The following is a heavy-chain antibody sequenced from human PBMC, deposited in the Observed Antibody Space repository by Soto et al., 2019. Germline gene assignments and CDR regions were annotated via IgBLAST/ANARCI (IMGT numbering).Heavy chain of an antibody. CDR3: AKERLDWEVMGTSFDY. Sequence: GSLRLSCASSGFTFISYGMHWVRQAPGKGLEWVAVISYDGSNKYYADSVKGRFTISRDNSKNTLYLQMNSLRAEDTAVYYCAKERLDWEVMGTSFDYWGQGTLVTVSS. CDR2: ISYDGSNK. CDR1: GFTFISYG. J-gene: IGHJ4*02. V-gene: IGHV3-30*18. D-gene: IGHD1-1*01.